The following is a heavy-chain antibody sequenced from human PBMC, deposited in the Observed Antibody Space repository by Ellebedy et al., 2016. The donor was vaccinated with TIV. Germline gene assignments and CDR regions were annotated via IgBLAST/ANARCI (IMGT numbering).Heavy chain of an antibody. CDR1: GGSFSGYY. D-gene: IGHD4-23*01. CDR2: INHSGST. Sequence: SETLSLXXAVYGGSFSGYYWSWIRQPPGKGLEWIGEINHSGSTNYNPSLKSRVTISVDTSKNQFSLKLSSVTAADTAVYYCARGPYGGNSWRAFDIWGQGTMVTVSS. CDR3: ARGPYGGNSWRAFDI. J-gene: IGHJ3*02. V-gene: IGHV4-34*01.